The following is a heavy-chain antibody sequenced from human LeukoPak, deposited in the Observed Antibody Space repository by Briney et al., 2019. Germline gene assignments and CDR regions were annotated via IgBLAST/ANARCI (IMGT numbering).Heavy chain of an antibody. CDR1: GGSISTNDYY. Sequence: SETLSLTCSVSGGSISTNDYYWSWIRQHPGKGLEWIGYMSYSGSTYYNPSLKRRINLSLDTSKNQFSLDLTSVTAADTAVYYCARVEVAHVSVGAWGQGTLVTVSS. J-gene: IGHJ5*02. D-gene: IGHD6-19*01. V-gene: IGHV4-31*03. CDR2: MSYSGST. CDR3: ARVEVAHVSVGA.